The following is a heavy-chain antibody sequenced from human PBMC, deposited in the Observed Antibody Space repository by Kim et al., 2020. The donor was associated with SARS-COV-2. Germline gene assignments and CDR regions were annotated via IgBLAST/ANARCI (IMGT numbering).Heavy chain of an antibody. V-gene: IGHV3-30*02. Sequence: SVKGRFTISRDNSKSTLYLQMNSLRAEDTAVYYCAKDLSLVVVAATSLDYWGQGTLVTVSS. D-gene: IGHD2-15*01. CDR3: AKDLSLVVVAATSLDY. J-gene: IGHJ4*02.